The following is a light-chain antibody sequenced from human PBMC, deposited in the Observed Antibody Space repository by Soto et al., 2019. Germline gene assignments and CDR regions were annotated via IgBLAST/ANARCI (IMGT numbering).Light chain of an antibody. CDR2: DAS. V-gene: IGKV3-11*01. CDR1: QSASSY. J-gene: IGKJ1*01. Sequence: EIVLTQSPATLSLSPGERATLSCRASQSASSYLAWYQPKPGQAPRVLIYDASNRATGIPARFSGGGSGTDFTLTISSLEPEDFAVYYCQQRSNWPTFGQGTKVDIK. CDR3: QQRSNWPT.